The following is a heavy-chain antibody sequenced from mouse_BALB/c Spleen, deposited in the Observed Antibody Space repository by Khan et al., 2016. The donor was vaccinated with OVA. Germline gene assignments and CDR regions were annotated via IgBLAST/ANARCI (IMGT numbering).Heavy chain of an antibody. J-gene: IGHJ4*01. D-gene: IGHD2-2*01. CDR3: ARVGYDGYAMDY. V-gene: IGHV3-2*02. CDR1: GYSITSDYA. Sequence: EVQLQESGPGLVKPSQSLSLTCTVTGYSITSDYAWNWIRQFPGNKLEWMGYISYSGSTSYNPSLKSRISITRDTSKNQFFLQLNSVTTEDTATYDCARVGYDGYAMDYWGQGTSVTVSS. CDR2: ISYSGST.